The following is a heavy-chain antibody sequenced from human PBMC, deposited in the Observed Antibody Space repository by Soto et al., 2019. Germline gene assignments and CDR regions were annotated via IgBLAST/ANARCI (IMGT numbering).Heavy chain of an antibody. CDR3: ARVDSGGYYGSGSYLRYYYYYYGMDV. V-gene: IGHV3-30-3*01. CDR1: GFTFSSYA. D-gene: IGHD3-10*01. Sequence: QVQLVESGGGVVQPGRSLRLSCAASGFTFSSYAMHWVRQAPGKGLEWVAVISYDGSNKYYADSVKGRFTISRDNSKNTLYLQMNSLRAEDTAVYYCARVDSGGYYGSGSYLRYYYYYYGMDVWGQGTTVTVSS. CDR2: ISYDGSNK. J-gene: IGHJ6*02.